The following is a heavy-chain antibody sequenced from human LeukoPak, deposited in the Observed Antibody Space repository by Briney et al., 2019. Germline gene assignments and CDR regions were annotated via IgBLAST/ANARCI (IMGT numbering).Heavy chain of an antibody. J-gene: IGHJ2*01. CDR2: LYSGGDT. CDR3: ARDTSGYCSTSRCYGSWYFDL. D-gene: IGHD2-2*01. V-gene: IGHV3-53*01. Sequence: GGPLRLSCAASGFTVSSNYINWVRQAPGKGLEWVSVLYSGGDTYYADSVKGRFTVSRDNSKNTLYLQMNSLGAEDTAVYYCARDTSGYCSTSRCYGSWYFDLWGRGTLVTVSS. CDR1: GFTVSSNY.